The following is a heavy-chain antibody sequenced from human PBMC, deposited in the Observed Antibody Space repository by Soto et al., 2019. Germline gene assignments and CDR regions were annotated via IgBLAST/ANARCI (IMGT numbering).Heavy chain of an antibody. CDR3: ATGPLVATPRGNSGFDY. CDR1: GYTLTELS. CDR2: FDPEDGET. V-gene: IGHV1-24*01. D-gene: IGHD2-15*01. Sequence: ASVKVSCKVSGYTLTELSMHWVRQAPGKGLEWMGGFDPEDGETIYAQKFQGRVTMTEDTSTDTAYMELSSLRSEDTAVYYCATGPLVATPRGNSGFDYWGQGTLVTVYS. J-gene: IGHJ4*02.